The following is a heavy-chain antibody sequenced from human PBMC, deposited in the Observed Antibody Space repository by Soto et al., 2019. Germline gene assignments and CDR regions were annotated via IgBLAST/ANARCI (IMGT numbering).Heavy chain of an antibody. CDR3: ARTHGFDY. CDR2: INASNGKT. CDR1: GYTFTSYA. Sequence: QVQLVQSGAEEKKPGASVKVSCKASGYTFTSYAMHWVPQAPGQRLEWIGWINASNGKTKYSEKLQGRVTITRDTSASTDYMELSSLRSEDTAVYYCARTHGFDYWGQGTLVTVSS. J-gene: IGHJ4*02. V-gene: IGHV1-3*05.